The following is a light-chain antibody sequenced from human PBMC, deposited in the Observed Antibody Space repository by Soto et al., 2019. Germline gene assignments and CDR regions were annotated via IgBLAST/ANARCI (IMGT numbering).Light chain of an antibody. J-gene: IGLJ2*01. CDR2: DVY. CDR1: RSDIGAYNY. Sequence: QSALTQPASVSGSPGQSITNSCTGTRSDIGAYNYVSWFQQNPGKAPKCMIYDVYSRPSGVSHRFSGSKSANTASLTISGLQAEDEAVYYCTSYTTTNTLALGGGTKLTVL. CDR3: TSYTTTNTLA. V-gene: IGLV2-14*01.